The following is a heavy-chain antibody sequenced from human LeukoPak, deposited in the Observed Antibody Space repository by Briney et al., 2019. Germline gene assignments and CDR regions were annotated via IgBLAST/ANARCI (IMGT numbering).Heavy chain of an antibody. CDR2: IYHSGST. CDR3: ASGNYDRGYYYYYGMDV. CDR1: GGSISSYY. D-gene: IGHD4-11*01. Sequence: SETLSLTCTVSGGSISSYYWSWIRQPPGKGLEWIGYIYHSGSTNYNPSLKSRVTISVDTSKNQFSLKLSSVTAADTAVYYCASGNYDRGYYYYYGMDVWGQGTTVTVSS. V-gene: IGHV4-59*01. J-gene: IGHJ6*02.